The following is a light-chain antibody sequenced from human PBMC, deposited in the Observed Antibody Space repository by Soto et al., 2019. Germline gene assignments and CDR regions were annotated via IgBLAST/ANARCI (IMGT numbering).Light chain of an antibody. CDR3: HQYYKWPHT. CDR1: QSVGSN. J-gene: IGKJ4*01. CDR2: DAS. Sequence: EIVMSQSPATLAVSPGERVTLSCRASQSVGSNLAWYQQKPGQAPSLLIYDASTRATDITARFSGSGSGTEFTLTISSLQPQDFAVYYCHQYYKWPHTFGGRTKVEI. V-gene: IGKV3-15*01.